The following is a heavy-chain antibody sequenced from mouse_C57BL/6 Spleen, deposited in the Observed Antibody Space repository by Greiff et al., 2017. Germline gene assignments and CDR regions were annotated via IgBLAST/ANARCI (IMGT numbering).Heavy chain of an antibody. CDR3: AKNDIDY. J-gene: IGHJ2*01. Sequence: VQGVESGPGLVQPSPSLSITCTVSGFSLTSYGVHWVRQSPGQGLEWLGVIWRGGSTDYNAAFMSRLSITNDNSKSQVFYKMNAVQADDTAIYYCAKNDIDYWGQGTTLTVSS. V-gene: IGHV2-5*01. CDR2: IWRGGST. CDR1: GFSLTSYG.